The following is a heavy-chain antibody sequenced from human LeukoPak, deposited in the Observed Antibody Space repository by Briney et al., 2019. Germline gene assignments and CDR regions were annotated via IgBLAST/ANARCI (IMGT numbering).Heavy chain of an antibody. CDR1: GYTFTSYG. CDR3: ARDGYYYDSSTPSY. Sequence: ASVKVSCKASGYTFTSYGISWVRQAHGQGLEWMGWINPNSGGTNYAQKFQGRVTMTRDTSISTAYMELSRLRSDDTAVYYCARDGYYYDSSTPSYWGQGTLVTVSS. D-gene: IGHD3-22*01. V-gene: IGHV1-2*02. CDR2: INPNSGGT. J-gene: IGHJ4*02.